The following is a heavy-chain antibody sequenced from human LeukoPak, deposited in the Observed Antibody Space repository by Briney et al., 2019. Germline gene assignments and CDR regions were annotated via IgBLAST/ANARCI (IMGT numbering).Heavy chain of an antibody. D-gene: IGHD6-19*01. CDR2: ISSGGSSK. J-gene: IGHJ4*02. CDR1: GFTFSDYY. Sequence: NPGGSLRLSCAASGFTFSDYYMSWIRQSPGKGLEWVSYISSGGSSKYYADSVKGRVTISRDNAKNLVFLQMNSLGAEDTAVYYCARDRRAVTYDYWGQGTLVTVSS. CDR3: ARDRRAVTYDY. V-gene: IGHV3-11*01.